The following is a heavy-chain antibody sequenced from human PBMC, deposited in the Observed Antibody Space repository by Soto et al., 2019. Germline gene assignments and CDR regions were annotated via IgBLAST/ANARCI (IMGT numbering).Heavy chain of an antibody. CDR1: GGTFSSYS. J-gene: IGHJ4*02. D-gene: IGHD1-26*01. CDR3: ARDGGRHSGGIDY. Sequence: QVQLVQSGAEVKKPGSSVKVSCKASGGTFSSYSINWVRQAPGQGLEWMGEIIPIFGTANYAQKFQGRVTMTADEPTSTAYMELSSLRAEDRAVYYGARDGGRHSGGIDYWGQGALVTGSS. CDR2: IIPIFGTA. V-gene: IGHV1-69*01.